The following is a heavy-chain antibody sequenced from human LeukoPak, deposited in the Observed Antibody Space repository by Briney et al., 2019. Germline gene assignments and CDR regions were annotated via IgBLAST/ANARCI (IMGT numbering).Heavy chain of an antibody. D-gene: IGHD3-3*01. Sequence: GGSLRLSCAASGFTFSSYWMHWVRQAPGKGLVWVSRINSDGSSTSYADSVKGRFTITRDNAKNTLYLQMNSLRAEDTAVYYCARVYYDFWSGYLSYPTPDYWGQGTLVTVSS. CDR1: GFTFSSYW. V-gene: IGHV3-74*01. CDR3: ARVYYDFWSGYLSYPTPDY. CDR2: INSDGSST. J-gene: IGHJ4*02.